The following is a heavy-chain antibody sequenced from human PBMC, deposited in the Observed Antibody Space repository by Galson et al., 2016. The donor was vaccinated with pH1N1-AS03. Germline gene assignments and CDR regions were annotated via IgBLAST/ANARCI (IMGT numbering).Heavy chain of an antibody. V-gene: IGHV3-13*01. CDR2: IAATGPT. D-gene: IGHD4-17*01. CDR1: GFTVTRND. Sequence: SLRLSCAASGFTVTRNDMHWVRQATGKGLEWVSIIAATGPTHYADSVKGRFTISREIPQNSLYLQMDSLRADDTAVYFCARDRTTVTETLLYDYWGQGTLLTVSS. J-gene: IGHJ4*02. CDR3: ARDRTTVTETLLYDY.